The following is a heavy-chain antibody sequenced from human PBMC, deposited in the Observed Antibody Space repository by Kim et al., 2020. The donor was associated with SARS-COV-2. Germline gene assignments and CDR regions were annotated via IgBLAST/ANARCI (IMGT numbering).Heavy chain of an antibody. J-gene: IGHJ4*02. V-gene: IGHV3-74*01. D-gene: IGHD6-19*01. CDR3: ARRQFTSGWYYFDY. Sequence: GDTVKGRFTISRDNAKNTLYLQMNSLTAEDTAVYYCARRQFTSGWYYFDYWGQGTLVTVSS.